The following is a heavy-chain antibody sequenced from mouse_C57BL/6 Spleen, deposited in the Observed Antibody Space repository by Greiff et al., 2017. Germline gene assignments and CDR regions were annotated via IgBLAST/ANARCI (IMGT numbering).Heavy chain of an antibody. J-gene: IGHJ4*01. V-gene: IGHV1-55*01. CDR3: ARGRSTTVVANYARDY. D-gene: IGHD1-1*01. CDR1: GYTFTSYW. Sequence: QVQLQQPGAELVKPGASVKLSCKASGYTFTSYWITGVKQRPGQGLEWIGDIYPGSGSTNYNEKFKCKATLTVDTSSSTAYMQLSSLTSEDSAFYYCARGRSTTVVANYARDYWGQGTSVTGCS. CDR2: IYPGSGST.